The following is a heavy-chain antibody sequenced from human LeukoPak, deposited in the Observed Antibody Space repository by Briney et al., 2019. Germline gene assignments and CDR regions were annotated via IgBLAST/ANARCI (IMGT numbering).Heavy chain of an antibody. Sequence: GGSLRLSCSASGFTYTDYSMSWVRQVPGKGLEWVSGLGRTGEYKYYADSVKGRFTISRDNSKNTLYLQMNSLRAEDTAVYYCAKSLAVAGTIDLGWFDPWGQGTLVTVSS. D-gene: IGHD6-19*01. CDR1: GFTYTDYS. J-gene: IGHJ5*02. V-gene: IGHV3-23*01. CDR3: AKSLAVAGTIDLGWFDP. CDR2: LGRTGEYK.